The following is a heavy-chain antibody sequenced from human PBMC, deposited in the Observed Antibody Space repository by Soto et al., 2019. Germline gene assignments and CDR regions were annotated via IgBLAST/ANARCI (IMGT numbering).Heavy chain of an antibody. CDR2: ISGSGGST. CDR1: GFTFSSYA. CDR3: AKGLWGGYSYGSSPPPPFDY. Sequence: EVQLLESGGGLVQPGGSLRLSCAASGFTFSSYAMSWVRQAPGKGLEWVSAISGSGGSTYYADSVKGRFTISRDNSKNTLYWEMNSVRAEGTAVYYCAKGLWGGYSYGSSPPPPFDYWGQGTLVTVSS. D-gene: IGHD5-18*01. V-gene: IGHV3-23*01. J-gene: IGHJ4*02.